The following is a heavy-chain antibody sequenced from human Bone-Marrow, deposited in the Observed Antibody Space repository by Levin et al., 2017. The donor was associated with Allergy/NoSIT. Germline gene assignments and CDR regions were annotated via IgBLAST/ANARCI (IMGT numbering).Heavy chain of an antibody. V-gene: IGHV3-30*18. D-gene: IGHD1-26*01. J-gene: IGHJ4*02. Sequence: GESLKISCAASGFTFSSYGMHWVRQAPGKGLEWVAVISYDGSNKYYADSVKGRFTISRDNSKNTLYLQMNSLRAEDTAVYYCAKREDPNYWGQGTLVTVSS. CDR2: ISYDGSNK. CDR1: GFTFSSYG. CDR3: AKREDPNY.